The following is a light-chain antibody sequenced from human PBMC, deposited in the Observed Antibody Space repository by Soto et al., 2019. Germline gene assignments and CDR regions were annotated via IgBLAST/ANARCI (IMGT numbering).Light chain of an antibody. CDR2: GVS. V-gene: IGKV1-39*01. Sequence: DIRMTQSPSSLSASVGDRVTITCRTSQSISAYLNWYQQKPGKAPKPLIYGVSSLQSGVPSRFSGSGSGSGTDFSLTISSLQPEDFATYYCQQSYNTPHTFGQGTKLEIK. CDR1: QSISAY. J-gene: IGKJ2*01. CDR3: QQSYNTPHT.